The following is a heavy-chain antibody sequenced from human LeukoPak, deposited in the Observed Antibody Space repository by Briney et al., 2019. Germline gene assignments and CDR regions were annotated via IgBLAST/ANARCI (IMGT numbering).Heavy chain of an antibody. D-gene: IGHD2-15*01. Sequence: ASVKVSCKASGYTFTSYDINWVRQATGQGLEWMGWMNPNSGNTGYAQKLQGRVTMTTDTSTSTAYMELRSLRSDDTAAYYCARVLEYCSGGSCYSPFDYWGQGTLVTVSS. J-gene: IGHJ4*02. CDR2: MNPNSGNT. V-gene: IGHV1-8*01. CDR1: GYTFTSYD. CDR3: ARVLEYCSGGSCYSPFDY.